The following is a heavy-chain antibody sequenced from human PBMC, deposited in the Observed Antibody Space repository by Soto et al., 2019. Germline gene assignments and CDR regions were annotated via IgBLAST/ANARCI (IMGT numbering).Heavy chain of an antibody. Sequence: GGSLRLSCAASGFTFSSYSMNWVRQAPGKGLEWVSSISSSSSYIYYADSVKGRFTISRDNAKNSLYLQLNSLRAEDTAVYYGARSHCSGGSCYSAWFDPWGQGSPVTVYS. J-gene: IGHJ5*02. CDR3: ARSHCSGGSCYSAWFDP. CDR2: ISSSSSYI. D-gene: IGHD2-15*01. CDR1: GFTFSSYS. V-gene: IGHV3-21*01.